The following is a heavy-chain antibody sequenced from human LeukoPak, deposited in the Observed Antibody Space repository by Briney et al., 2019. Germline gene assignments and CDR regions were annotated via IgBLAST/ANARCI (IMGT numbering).Heavy chain of an antibody. CDR3: AKESSGWYGEY. J-gene: IGHJ4*02. V-gene: IGHV3-23*01. CDR2: ISGSGGST. CDR1: GFTFSSYA. Sequence: GGSLRLSCAASGFTFSSYAMSWVRQAPGEGLEWVSAISGSGGSTYYADSVKGRFTISRDNSKNTLYLQTNSLRAEDTAVYYCAKESSGWYGEYWGQGTLVTVSS. D-gene: IGHD6-19*01.